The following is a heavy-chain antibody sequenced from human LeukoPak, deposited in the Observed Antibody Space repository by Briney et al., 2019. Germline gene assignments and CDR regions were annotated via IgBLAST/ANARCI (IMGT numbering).Heavy chain of an antibody. V-gene: IGHV3-53*01. D-gene: IGHD2-2*01. CDR1: GFTVSSNY. CDR3: ARDGASIDAFDI. Sequence: GGSLRLSCAASGFTVSSNYMSWVRQAPGKGLEWVSVIYSGGSTYYADSVKGRFAISRDNSKNTLYLQMNSLRAEDTAVYYCARDGASIDAFDIWGQGTMVTVSS. J-gene: IGHJ3*02. CDR2: IYSGGST.